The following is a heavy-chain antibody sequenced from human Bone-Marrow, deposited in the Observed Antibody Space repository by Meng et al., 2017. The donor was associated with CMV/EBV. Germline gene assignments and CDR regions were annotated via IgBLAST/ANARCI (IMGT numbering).Heavy chain of an antibody. V-gene: IGHV1-2*02. CDR2: INPNSGGT. J-gene: IGHJ6*02. CDR3: AASGRGDIVVVPAATQYYYYYGMDV. Sequence: ASVQDSCKASGCTFSGDYMNRVRQAPGQGLEWMGWINPNSGGTNYAQKFQGRVTMTRDTSISTAYMELSSLRSEDTAVYYCAASGRGDIVVVPAATQYYYYYGMDVWGQGTTVTVSS. CDR1: GCTFSGDY. D-gene: IGHD2-2*01.